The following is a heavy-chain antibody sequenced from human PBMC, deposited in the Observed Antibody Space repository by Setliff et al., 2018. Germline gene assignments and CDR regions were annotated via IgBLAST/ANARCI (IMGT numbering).Heavy chain of an antibody. D-gene: IGHD3-10*01. Sequence: SGPTQVNPTQTLTLTCTFSGFSLSTSGMRVSWIRQPPWKALEWLARIDWDDDKFYSPSLKSRLTITQDASKDQVVLTMTKMDPVDTATYYCAHKAIPSEGSTFVYWGQGKLVTVSS. CDR1: GFSLSTSGMR. V-gene: IGHV2-70*04. CDR2: IDWDDDK. J-gene: IGHJ4*02. CDR3: AHKAIPSEGSTFVY.